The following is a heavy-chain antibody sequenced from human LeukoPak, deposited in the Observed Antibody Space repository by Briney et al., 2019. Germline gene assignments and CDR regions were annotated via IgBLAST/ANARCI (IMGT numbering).Heavy chain of an antibody. CDR2: INHSGRT. CDR1: GGSFSGYY. CDR3: ARGVFWSGYPLYLRFDP. V-gene: IGHV4-34*01. D-gene: IGHD3-3*01. Sequence: SETLSLTCAVYGGSFSGYYWNWIRQPPGKGLEWIGEINHSGRTNHNPSLKSRVTISVDTSKNQFSLKLSSVTAADTAVYYCARGVFWSGYPLYLRFDPWGQGTLVTVSS. J-gene: IGHJ5*02.